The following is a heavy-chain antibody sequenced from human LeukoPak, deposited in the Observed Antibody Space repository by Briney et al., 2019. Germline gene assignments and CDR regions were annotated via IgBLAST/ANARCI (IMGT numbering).Heavy chain of an antibody. V-gene: IGHV1-2*02. CDR2: INPNSGGT. CDR3: ARGLGYSSSGRGTNWFDP. Sequence: ASVKVSCKASGYTFTGYYMHWVRQAPGQGLEWMGWINPNSGGTNYAQKFQGRVTMTRDTSVSTAYMELSRLRSDDTAVYYCARGLGYSSSGRGTNWFDPWGQGTLVTVSS. J-gene: IGHJ5*02. CDR1: GYTFTGYY. D-gene: IGHD6-6*01.